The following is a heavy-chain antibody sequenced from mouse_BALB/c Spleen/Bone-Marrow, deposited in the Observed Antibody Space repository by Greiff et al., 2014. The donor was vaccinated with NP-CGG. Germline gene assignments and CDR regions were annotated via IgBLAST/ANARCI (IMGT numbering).Heavy chain of an antibody. V-gene: IGHV2-6-2*01. Sequence: VHLVESGPDLVAPSQSLSITRTVSGFSLTSYGVHWVRQPPGKGLEWLVVIWSDGSTTYNSALKSRLSISKDNSKSQVFLKMNSLQTDDTAMYYCARHDNDGYYLAYWGQGTLVTVSA. CDR3: ARHDNDGYYLAY. CDR1: GFSLTSYG. D-gene: IGHD2-3*01. CDR2: IWSDGST. J-gene: IGHJ3*01.